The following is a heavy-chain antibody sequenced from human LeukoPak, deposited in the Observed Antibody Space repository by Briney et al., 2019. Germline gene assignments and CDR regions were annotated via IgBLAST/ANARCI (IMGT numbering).Heavy chain of an antibody. V-gene: IGHV1-46*01. CDR3: ARDDRIAAAGTPPTSKIDY. CDR2: INPSGGST. CDR1: GYTFTSYG. D-gene: IGHD6-13*01. Sequence: GASVKVSCKASGYTFTSYGISWVRQAPGQGLEWMGIINPSGGSTSYAQKFQGRVTMTRDMSTSTVYMELSSLRSEDTAVYYCARDDRIAAAGTPPTSKIDYWGQGTLVTVSS. J-gene: IGHJ4*02.